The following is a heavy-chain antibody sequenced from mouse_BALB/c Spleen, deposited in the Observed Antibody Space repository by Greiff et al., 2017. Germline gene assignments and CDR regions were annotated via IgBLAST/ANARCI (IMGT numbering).Heavy chain of an antibody. Sequence: EVKLMESGPGLVKPSQSLSLTCTVTGYSITSDYAWNWIRQFPGNKLAWMGYISYSGSTSYNPSLKSRISITRDTSKNQFFLQLNSVTTEDTATYYCARSYYGHPGPFDYWGQGTTLTVSS. D-gene: IGHD2-10*01. CDR2: ISYSGST. CDR3: ARSYYGHPGPFDY. CDR1: GYSITSDYA. V-gene: IGHV3-2*02. J-gene: IGHJ2*01.